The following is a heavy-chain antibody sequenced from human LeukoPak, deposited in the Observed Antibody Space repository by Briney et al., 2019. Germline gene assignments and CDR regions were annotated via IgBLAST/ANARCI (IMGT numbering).Heavy chain of an antibody. D-gene: IGHD3-9*01. CDR1: GFTFNTYG. CDR2: MSYDGSDK. Sequence: GGSLRLSCAASGFTFNTYGMHWVRQAPGKGLEWVAVMSYDGSDKVYADSVKGRFTISRDNSKNTLYLQMNSQRAEDTAVYYCARGGDYDILTGYSDFDYWGQGTLVTVSS. CDR3: ARGGDYDILTGYSDFDY. V-gene: IGHV3-30*03. J-gene: IGHJ4*02.